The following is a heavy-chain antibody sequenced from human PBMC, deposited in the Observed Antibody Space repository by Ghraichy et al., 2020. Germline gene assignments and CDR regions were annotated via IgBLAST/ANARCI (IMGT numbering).Heavy chain of an antibody. D-gene: IGHD3-3*01. CDR1: GFSFHNFN. CDR3: VRDRTDLEWLLSPAFDY. Sequence: GALRLSCAASGFSFHNFNMNWVRQAPGKGLEWVAYINSRSNIIYYADSVRGRFTISRDNAKNTLSLQMNSLTVEDTALYYCVRDRTDLEWLLSPAFDYWGQGVLLTVSS. CDR2: INSRSNII. V-gene: IGHV3-48*01. J-gene: IGHJ4*02.